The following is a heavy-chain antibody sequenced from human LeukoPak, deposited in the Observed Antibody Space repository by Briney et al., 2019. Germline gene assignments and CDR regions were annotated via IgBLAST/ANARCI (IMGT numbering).Heavy chain of an antibody. CDR3: ARDRGGNMGFDP. Sequence: SETLSLTCSVSGGAIRDYNCIWVRQPPGKGLEWIGYISYSGNTNYNPSLKSRVTISVDTSKNQFSLKLSSVTAADTAVYYCARDRGGNMGFDPWGQGTLVTVSS. J-gene: IGHJ5*02. D-gene: IGHD2/OR15-2a*01. V-gene: IGHV4-59*01. CDR2: ISYSGNT. CDR1: GGAIRDYN.